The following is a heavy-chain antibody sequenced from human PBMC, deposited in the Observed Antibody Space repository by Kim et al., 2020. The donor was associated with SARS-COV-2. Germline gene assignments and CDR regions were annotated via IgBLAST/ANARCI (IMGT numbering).Heavy chain of an antibody. CDR1: GFTFSSYS. CDR3: AREKSPNSSGNDY. J-gene: IGHJ4*02. V-gene: IGHV3-21*01. Sequence: GGSLRLSCAASGFTFSSYSMNWVRQAPGKGLEWVSSISSSSSYIYYADSVKGRFTISRDNAKNSLYLQMNSLRAEDTAVYYCAREKSPNSSGNDYWGQGTLVTVSS. CDR2: ISSSSSYI. D-gene: IGHD6-19*01.